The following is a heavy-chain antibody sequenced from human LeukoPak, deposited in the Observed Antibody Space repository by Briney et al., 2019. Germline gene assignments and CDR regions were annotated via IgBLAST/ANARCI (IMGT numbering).Heavy chain of an antibody. CDR2: IKSKTDGGTT. Sequence: GGSLRLSCAASGFTFSSAWMSWVRQAPGKGLEWVGRIKSKTDGGTTDYAAPVKGRFTISRDDSKNTLYLQMNSLKTEDTAVYYCTTDDYYDRSGYYFPGFDYWGQGTLVTVSS. D-gene: IGHD3-22*01. CDR1: GFTFSSAW. CDR3: TTDDYYDRSGYYFPGFDY. V-gene: IGHV3-15*01. J-gene: IGHJ4*02.